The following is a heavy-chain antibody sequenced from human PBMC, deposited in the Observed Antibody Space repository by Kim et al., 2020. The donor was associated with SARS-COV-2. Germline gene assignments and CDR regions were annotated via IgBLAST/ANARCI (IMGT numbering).Heavy chain of an antibody. CDR2: IYYSGST. D-gene: IGHD3-10*01. V-gene: IGHV4-31*03. CDR1: GGSISRGGYY. CDR3: AREVMVRGVGLIDY. J-gene: IGHJ4*02. Sequence: SETLSLTCTVSGGSISRGGYYWSWIRQHTGKGLEWIGYIYYSGSTYFNPSLKSRVTISVDTSKNQFSLKLSSVTAADTAVYYCAREVMVRGVGLIDYWGQGTLVTVSS.